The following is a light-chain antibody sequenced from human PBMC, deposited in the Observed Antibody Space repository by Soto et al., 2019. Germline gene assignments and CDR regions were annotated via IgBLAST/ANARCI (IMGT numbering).Light chain of an antibody. J-gene: IGLJ1*01. CDR3: SSYTTNTGLEYV. Sequence: QSALTQPASVSGSPGQSITISCTGTSTDVGGFNSVSWYQHHPGKAPKLMIYEVSNRPSGVSDRFSGSKSGNTASLTISGLQAEDEAAYYCSSYTTNTGLEYVFGTGTKLTVL. V-gene: IGLV2-14*01. CDR2: EVS. CDR1: STDVGGFNS.